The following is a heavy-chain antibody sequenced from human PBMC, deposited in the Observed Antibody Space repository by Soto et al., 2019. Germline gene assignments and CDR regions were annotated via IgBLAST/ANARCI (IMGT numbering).Heavy chain of an antibody. D-gene: IGHD5-18*01. Sequence: GGSLRLSCAASGFTFSSYAMSWVRQAPGKGLEWVSAISGSGGSTYYADSVKGRFTISRDNSKNTLYLQMNSLRAEDTAVYYCAKVSHPPIAMALGFSFDYWGQGTLVTVSS. CDR3: AKVSHPPIAMALGFSFDY. CDR1: GFTFSSYA. V-gene: IGHV3-23*01. J-gene: IGHJ4*02. CDR2: ISGSGGST.